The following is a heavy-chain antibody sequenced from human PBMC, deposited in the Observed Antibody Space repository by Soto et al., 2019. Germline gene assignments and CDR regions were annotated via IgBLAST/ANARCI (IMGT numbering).Heavy chain of an antibody. Sequence: ASVKVSCKASGYTFTSYYMHWMRQAPGQGLEWMGIINPSGGSTSYAQKFQGRVTMTRDTSTSTVYMELSSLRSEDTAVYYCARQGYCSGGSCYGGGYYGMDVWGQGTTVTVSS. CDR3: ARQGYCSGGSCYGGGYYGMDV. J-gene: IGHJ6*02. CDR2: INPSGGST. D-gene: IGHD2-15*01. V-gene: IGHV1-46*01. CDR1: GYTFTSYY.